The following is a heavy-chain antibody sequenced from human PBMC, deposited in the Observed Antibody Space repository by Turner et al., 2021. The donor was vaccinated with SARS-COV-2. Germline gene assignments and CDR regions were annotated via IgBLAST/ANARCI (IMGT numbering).Heavy chain of an antibody. CDR3: ARVGSSWYGEIDY. J-gene: IGHJ4*02. V-gene: IGHV3-30-3*01. D-gene: IGHD3-10*01. CDR2: TPYDGSDQ. Sequence: QVQLVESGGGVVQPGTSLRLSCAASGFNFRSYAMPWVRQAPGRGREWVAVTPYDGSDQYYRDSVKGRFTISRDNSQNTLYLQMNSLRPEDTAVYYCARVGSSWYGEIDYWGQGTLVTVSS. CDR1: GFNFRSYA.